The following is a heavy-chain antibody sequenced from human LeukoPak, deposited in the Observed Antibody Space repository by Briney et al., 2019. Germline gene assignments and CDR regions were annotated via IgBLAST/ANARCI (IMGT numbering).Heavy chain of an antibody. V-gene: IGHV3-53*01. Sequence: PGGSLRLSCAASGLTVGSNYMTWVRQAPGKGLDWVSVIYYGGSTYYADSVKGRFTISRDNSKNTLYLQMNSLRVEDTAVYYCARDHRNTMAVGGYDFHGMDVWGQGTTVTVSS. D-gene: IGHD6-19*01. CDR1: GLTVGSNY. CDR3: ARDHRNTMAVGGYDFHGMDV. J-gene: IGHJ6*02. CDR2: IYYGGST.